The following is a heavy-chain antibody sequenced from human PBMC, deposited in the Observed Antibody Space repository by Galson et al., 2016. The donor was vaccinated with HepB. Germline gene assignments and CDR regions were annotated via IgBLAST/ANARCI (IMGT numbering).Heavy chain of an antibody. CDR1: GYSFTNYW. CDR2: IDPSDSYT. Sequence: QSGAEVKKPGESLRISCKGSGYSFTNYWISWVRQMPGKGLEWMGRIDPSDSYTNYSPSFQGQVTFSADKSLSTVYLHWSSLKASDTAMYYCARVGSDILTGSDNWFDPWGQGTLVTVSS. J-gene: IGHJ5*02. CDR3: ARVGSDILTGSDNWFDP. D-gene: IGHD3-9*01. V-gene: IGHV5-10-1*04.